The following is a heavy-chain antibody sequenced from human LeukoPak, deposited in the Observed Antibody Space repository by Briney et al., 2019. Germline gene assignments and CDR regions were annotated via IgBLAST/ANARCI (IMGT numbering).Heavy chain of an antibody. CDR1: GFTFSDYY. V-gene: IGHV4-34*01. CDR3: ARTLTLRYFDWYLGEIRFDP. Sequence: GSLRLSCAVSGFTFSDYYMSWIRQPPGKGLEWIGEINHSGSTNYNPSLKSRVTISVDTSKNQFSLKLSSVTAADTAVYYCARTLTLRYFDWYLGEIRFDPWGQGTLVTVSS. D-gene: IGHD3-9*01. CDR2: INHSGST. J-gene: IGHJ5*02.